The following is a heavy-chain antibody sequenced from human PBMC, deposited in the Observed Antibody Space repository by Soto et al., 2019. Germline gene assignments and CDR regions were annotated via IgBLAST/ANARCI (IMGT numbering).Heavy chain of an antibody. D-gene: IGHD2-15*01. CDR2: ICGSGGST. CDR1: GFTFSSYA. V-gene: IGHV3-23*01. J-gene: IGHJ5*02. Sequence: PGGSLRLSCAASGFTFSSYAMSWVRQAPGKGLEWVSAICGSGGSTYYADSVKGRFTISRDNSKNTLYLQMNSLRAEDTAVYYCAKGAKYCSGGSCVGAAPRFDPWGQGSLVTVSS. CDR3: AKGAKYCSGGSCVGAAPRFDP.